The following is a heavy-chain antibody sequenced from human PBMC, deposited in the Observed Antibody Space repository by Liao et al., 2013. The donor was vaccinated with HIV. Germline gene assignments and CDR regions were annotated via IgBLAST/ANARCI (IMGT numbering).Heavy chain of an antibody. Sequence: QVQLQQWGAGLLKPSETLSLTCAVYGGSFSGYYWSWIRQPPGKGLEWIGEINHSGSTNYNPSLKSRVTISVDTSKNQFSLKLSSVTAADTAVYYCARGGQLAPFDYWGQGTLVTVSS. CDR2: INHSGST. J-gene: IGHJ4*02. D-gene: IGHD6-6*01. V-gene: IGHV4-34*01. CDR3: ARGGQLAPFDY. CDR1: GGSFSGYY.